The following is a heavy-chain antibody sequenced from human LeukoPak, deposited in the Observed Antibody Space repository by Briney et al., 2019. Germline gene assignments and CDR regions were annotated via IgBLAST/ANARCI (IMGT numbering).Heavy chain of an antibody. CDR3: ARGRPHGNDY. V-gene: IGHV3-74*01. CDR2: IASDGSST. D-gene: IGHD4-23*01. CDR1: GFTFSSYW. J-gene: IGHJ4*02. Sequence: GGSLRLSCAASGFTFSSYWMNWVRQAPGKGLVWVSRIASDGSSTTYADSVKGRFSISRDNAKNTLYLQMNSLRVEDTAVYYCARGRPHGNDYWGQGTLVTVSS.